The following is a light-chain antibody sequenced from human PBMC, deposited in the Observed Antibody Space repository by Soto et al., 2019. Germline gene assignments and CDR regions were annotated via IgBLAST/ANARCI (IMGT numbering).Light chain of an antibody. Sequence: EIVLTQAPATLSSSPGERATLSFRASQSVSSNLAWYQQKPGQAPRLLIYDTSNSATGIPATLSGSGSGTEFTLPISSLEPEDFVVYYCLQRKNWWWTFGQGTKVDIK. CDR1: QSVSSN. CDR2: DTS. CDR3: LQRKNWWWT. J-gene: IGKJ1*01. V-gene: IGKV3-11*01.